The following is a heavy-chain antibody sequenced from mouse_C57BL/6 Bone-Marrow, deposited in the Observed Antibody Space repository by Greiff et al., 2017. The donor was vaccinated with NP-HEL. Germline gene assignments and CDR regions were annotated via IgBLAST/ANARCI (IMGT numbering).Heavy chain of an antibody. CDR3: TPGDYAMDY. CDR2: IDPENGDT. V-gene: IGHV14-4*01. J-gene: IGHJ4*01. Sequence: EVQLQQSGAELVRPGASVKLSCTASGFNIKDDYMHWVKQRPEQGLEWLGWIDPENGDTEYASKFQGKATITADTSSNTAYLQLSSLTSEDTAVYYCTPGDYAMDYWGQGTSVTVSS. CDR1: GFNIKDDY.